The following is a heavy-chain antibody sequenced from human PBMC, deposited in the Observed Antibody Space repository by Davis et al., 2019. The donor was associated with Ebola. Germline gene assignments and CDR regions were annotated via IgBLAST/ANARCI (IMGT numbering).Heavy chain of an antibody. J-gene: IGHJ6*04. CDR2: INYSGST. CDR1: GGSLSGYD. CDR3: ARTELLWFGELFTIYGMDV. V-gene: IGHV4-34*01. D-gene: IGHD3-10*01. Sequence: MPSETLSLTCAVYGGSLSGYDWSWIRQSPGKGLEWIGEINYSGSTDYNPSLKSRVTISVDTSKNQFSLKLSSVTAADTAVYYCARTELLWFGELFTIYGMDVWGKGTTVTVSS.